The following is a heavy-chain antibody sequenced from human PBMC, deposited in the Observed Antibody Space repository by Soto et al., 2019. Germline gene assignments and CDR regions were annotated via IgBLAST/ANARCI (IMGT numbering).Heavy chain of an antibody. CDR2: ISYDGSNK. J-gene: IGHJ5*02. D-gene: IGHD3-9*01. V-gene: IGHV3-30-3*01. CDR3: AGQTYYDILTGYYEVNWFDP. Sequence: QVQLVESGGGVVQPGRSLRLSCAASGFTFSSYAMHWVRQAPGKGLEWVAVISYDGSNKYYADSVKGRFTISRDNYKNMLYLQMSSLRAEDTDVYYCAGQTYYDILTGYYEVNWFDPWCQGPLVTVSS. CDR1: GFTFSSYA.